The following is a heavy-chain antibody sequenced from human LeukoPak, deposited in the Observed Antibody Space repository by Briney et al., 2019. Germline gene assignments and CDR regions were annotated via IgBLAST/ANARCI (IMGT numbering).Heavy chain of an antibody. CDR2: ISSSGSTI. Sequence: GGSLRLSCAASGFTFSSYEMNWVRQAPGKGLEWVSYISSSGSTIYYADSVKGRFTISRDNAKNSLYLQMNSQRAEDTAVYYCARGTGDPSLDYWGQGTLVTVSS. D-gene: IGHD3-10*01. V-gene: IGHV3-48*03. CDR1: GFTFSSYE. J-gene: IGHJ4*02. CDR3: ARGTGDPSLDY.